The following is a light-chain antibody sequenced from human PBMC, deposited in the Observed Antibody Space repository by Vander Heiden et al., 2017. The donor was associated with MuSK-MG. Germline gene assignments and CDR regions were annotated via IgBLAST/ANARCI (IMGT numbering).Light chain of an antibody. Sequence: DIQMTQSPSSLSASVGDRVTITCRASQTIRTYLNWYQQKPGKAPKVLIYDASSLQSGVPSRFSGSGSGTDFTLTISRLQPEDFTGYFCQQSDSAPYTFGQGTKLXI. CDR3: QQSDSAPYT. CDR2: DAS. CDR1: QTIRTY. J-gene: IGKJ2*01. V-gene: IGKV1-39*01.